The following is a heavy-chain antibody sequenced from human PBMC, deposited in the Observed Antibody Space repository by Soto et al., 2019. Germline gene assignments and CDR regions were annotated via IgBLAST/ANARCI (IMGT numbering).Heavy chain of an antibody. J-gene: IGHJ4*02. V-gene: IGHV3-23*01. Sequence: EVQLLESGGGLVQPGGSLRLSCAASGFTFSSYAMSWVRQAPGKGLEWVSVISGSGTSTYYADSVKGRFTISRDTSKNTLYLQMNSLRAEDTAVYYCANRGSGSHFDYWGQGTLVTVSS. CDR1: GFTFSSYA. CDR3: ANRGSGSHFDY. CDR2: ISGSGTST. D-gene: IGHD1-26*01.